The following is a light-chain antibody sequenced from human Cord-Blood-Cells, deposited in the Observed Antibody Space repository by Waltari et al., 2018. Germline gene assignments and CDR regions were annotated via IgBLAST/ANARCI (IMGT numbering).Light chain of an antibody. Sequence: DIVMTQSPDSLAVSLGERATINCKSSQSVLYSSNNKNYLAWYQQKPGQPPKLLIYWASTRESVVPDRFSGSGSGTDFTLTISSLQAEDGAVYYCQQYYSTPYTVGQGTKLEIK. J-gene: IGKJ2*01. CDR3: QQYYSTPYT. V-gene: IGKV4-1*01. CDR2: WAS. CDR1: QSVLYSSNNKNY.